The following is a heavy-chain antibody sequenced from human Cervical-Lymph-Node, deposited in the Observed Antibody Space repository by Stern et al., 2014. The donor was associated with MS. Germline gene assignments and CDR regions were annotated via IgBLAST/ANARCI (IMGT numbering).Heavy chain of an antibody. D-gene: IGHD4-23*01. CDR1: GFSFSTGEVG. CDR3: TRSRSYTYGAKRAWYFDL. J-gene: IGHJ2*01. CDR2: RYWDEDK. V-gene: IGHV2-5*02. Sequence: QIPLKESGPTLVKPTQTLTLTCTFSGFSFSTGEVGVGWIRQPPGKALEWLALRYWDEDKRYSPSLQGRLTITKDTSKSQVVLTMTNMDPVDTATYYCTRSRSYTYGAKRAWYFDLWGRGTHVTVAS.